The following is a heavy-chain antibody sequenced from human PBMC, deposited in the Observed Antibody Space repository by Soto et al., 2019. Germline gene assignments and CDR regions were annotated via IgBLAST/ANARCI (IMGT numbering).Heavy chain of an antibody. CDR1: GYTLTELS. Sequence: ASVKVSCKVSGYTLTELSMHWVRQAPGKGLEWMGGFDPEDGETIYAQKFQGRVTMTEDTSTDIAYMELSSLRSEDTAVYYCATDQEDILTGSVGFGYWGQGTLVTVST. V-gene: IGHV1-24*01. CDR2: FDPEDGET. D-gene: IGHD3-9*01. J-gene: IGHJ4*02. CDR3: ATDQEDILTGSVGFGY.